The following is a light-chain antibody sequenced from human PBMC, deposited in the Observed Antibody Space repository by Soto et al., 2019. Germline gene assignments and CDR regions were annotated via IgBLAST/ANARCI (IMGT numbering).Light chain of an antibody. CDR1: QDVGSW. CDR2: AAS. J-gene: IGKJ4*01. V-gene: IGKV1-12*01. Sequence: DIQMTQSPSSVSASVGDRVTITCRASQDVGSWLAWYQQIPGKAPKLLIYAASVLHSGVPSRFSGSGSGTHFTLTITGLHPEDFALYYCQQATTFPRVTFGGGTKVDLK. CDR3: QQATTFPRVT.